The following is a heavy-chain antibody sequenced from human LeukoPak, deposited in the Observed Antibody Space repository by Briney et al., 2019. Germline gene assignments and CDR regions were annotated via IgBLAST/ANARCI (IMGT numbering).Heavy chain of an antibody. CDR2: INHSGST. V-gene: IGHV4-34*01. Sequence: GSLRLSCEACGFTYSANAMTWIRQPPGKGLEWIGEINHSGSTNYNPSLKSRVTISVDTSKNQFSLKLSSVTAADTAVYYCARGLWFGELYFDYWGQGTLVTVSS. D-gene: IGHD3-10*01. CDR1: GFTYSANA. CDR3: ARGLWFGELYFDY. J-gene: IGHJ4*02.